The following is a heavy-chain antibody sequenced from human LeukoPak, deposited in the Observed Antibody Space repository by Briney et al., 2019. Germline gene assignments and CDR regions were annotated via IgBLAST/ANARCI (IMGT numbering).Heavy chain of an antibody. V-gene: IGHV4-30-4*01. J-gene: IGHJ4*02. Sequence: SETLSLTCTVAGCSLSSGDYYWSWIRQPPGKGLEWIGYLYYSGSTYYNPSLKSRVTISVDTSKNQFPLKLSSVTAADTAVYYCARDWGTTIDYWGQGALVTVSS. D-gene: IGHD3-16*01. CDR3: ARDWGTTIDY. CDR2: LYYSGST. CDR1: GCSLSSGDYY.